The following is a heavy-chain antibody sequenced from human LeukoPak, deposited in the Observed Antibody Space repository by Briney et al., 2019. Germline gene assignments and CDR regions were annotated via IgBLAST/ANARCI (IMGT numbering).Heavy chain of an antibody. CDR3: AKDRAVIITLVFDY. CDR1: GFTFSSYN. CDR2: ISGSGGST. Sequence: GGSLRLSCAASGFTFSSYNMNWVRQAPGKGLEWVSAISGSGGSTYYADSVKGRFTISRDNSKNTLYLQMNSLRAEDTAVYYCAKDRAVIITLVFDYWGQGTLVTVSS. V-gene: IGHV3-23*01. J-gene: IGHJ4*02. D-gene: IGHD3-10*01.